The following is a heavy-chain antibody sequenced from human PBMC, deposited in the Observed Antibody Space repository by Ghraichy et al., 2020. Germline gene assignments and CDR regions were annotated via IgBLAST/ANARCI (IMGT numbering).Heavy chain of an antibody. Sequence: GSLSLTCTVSGGSVSSDNYYWSWIRQPPGKGLEWIGYISYSGSTNYNPSLKSRVTILVDTSKNQFSLKLNSVTAADTAVYYCARGAPGGFAYRGQGTLVTVSS. CDR1: GGSVSSDNYY. D-gene: IGHD3-16*01. J-gene: IGHJ4*02. V-gene: IGHV4-61*01. CDR3: ARGAPGGFAY. CDR2: ISYSGST.